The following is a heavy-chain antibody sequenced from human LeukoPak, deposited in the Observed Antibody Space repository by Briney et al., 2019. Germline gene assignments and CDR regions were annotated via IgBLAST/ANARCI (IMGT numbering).Heavy chain of an antibody. V-gene: IGHV3-66*01. D-gene: IGHD4-23*01. CDR1: GFTVSSNY. Sequence: GGSLRLSCAASGFTVSSNYMSWVRQAPGKGLEWVSVIYSGGSTYYADSVKGRFTISRDNSKNTLYLQMNSLRAEDTAVYYCARWIRATVVTAGGFDYWGQGTLVTVSS. CDR3: ARWIRATVVTAGGFDY. CDR2: IYSGGST. J-gene: IGHJ4*02.